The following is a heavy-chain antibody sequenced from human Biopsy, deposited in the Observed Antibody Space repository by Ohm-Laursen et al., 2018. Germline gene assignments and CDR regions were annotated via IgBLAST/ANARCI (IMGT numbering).Heavy chain of an antibody. D-gene: IGHD3-10*02. CDR3: AKDVEMFGELSFDS. Sequence: SLRLSCSASGFTFANHAMRWVRQAPGKGLVWVSRINRDGSSTTYADSLKGRFTISRDSAKNSVYLQMNSLRAEDTALYYCAKDVEMFGELSFDSWGQGTLVTVSS. V-gene: IGHV3-74*01. CDR1: GFTFANHA. CDR2: INRDGSST. J-gene: IGHJ4*02.